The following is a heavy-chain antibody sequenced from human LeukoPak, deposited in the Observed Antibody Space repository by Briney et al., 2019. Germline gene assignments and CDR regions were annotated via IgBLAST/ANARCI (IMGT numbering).Heavy chain of an antibody. D-gene: IGHD3-22*01. CDR3: ARERGMIVRYFDY. CDR2: ISYDGSNK. V-gene: IGHV3-30-3*01. J-gene: IGHJ4*02. CDR1: GFTFSSYA. Sequence: GGSLRLSCAASGFTFSSYAMHWVCQAPGKGLEWVAVISYDGSNKYYADSVKGRFTISRDNSKNTLYLQMNSLRAEDTAAYYCARERGMIVRYFDYWGQGTLVTVSS.